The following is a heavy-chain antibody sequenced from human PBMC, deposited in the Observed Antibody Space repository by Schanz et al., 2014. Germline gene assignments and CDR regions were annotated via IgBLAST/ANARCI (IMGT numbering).Heavy chain of an antibody. Sequence: QVQLVQSGDEVKKPGSSMKVSCKASGYTFTSDSMHWVRQAPGQGLEWMGMINPSGGSTTYAQKFQGRVTMTRDTSTSTVYMELSSLRSEDTAVYYCARGGYSSGWYDRDIAHFDYWGQGTLVTVSS. V-gene: IGHV1-46*01. CDR3: ARGGYSSGWYDRDIAHFDY. D-gene: IGHD6-19*01. CDR1: GYTFTSDS. CDR2: INPSGGST. J-gene: IGHJ4*02.